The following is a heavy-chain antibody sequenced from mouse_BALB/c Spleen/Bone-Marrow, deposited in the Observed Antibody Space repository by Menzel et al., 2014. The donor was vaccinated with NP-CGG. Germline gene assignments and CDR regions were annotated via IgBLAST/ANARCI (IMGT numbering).Heavy chain of an antibody. V-gene: IGHV1S22*01. CDR1: GYTFTSYW. CDR2: IYPFSGSS. D-gene: IGHD1-1*01. CDR3: TRSPITTVVAETMDC. J-gene: IGHJ4*01. Sequence: LQQSGSELVRPGTSVKLSCKASGYTFTSYWMHWVKQRPGQGLEWIGNIYPFSGSSNYDEKFKSKATLTVDASSSTAYMQLISLTSEDSAVYYCTRSPITTVVAETMDCWCQGTSVTVSS.